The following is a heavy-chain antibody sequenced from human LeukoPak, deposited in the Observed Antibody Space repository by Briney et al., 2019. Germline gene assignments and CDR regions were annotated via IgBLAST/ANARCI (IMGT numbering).Heavy chain of an antibody. CDR1: GFTFSSYA. CDR2: ISSDGGNK. V-gene: IGHV3-30*04. CDR3: ARVLGQLPPQ. J-gene: IGHJ4*02. Sequence: PGRSLRLSCAASGFTFSSYAMHWVRQAPGKGLEWVTVISSDGGNKYYADSVKGRFTISRDNSMNTLFLQMNSLGPEDPAVYYCARVLGQLPPQWGQGTLVTVSS. D-gene: IGHD4-23*01.